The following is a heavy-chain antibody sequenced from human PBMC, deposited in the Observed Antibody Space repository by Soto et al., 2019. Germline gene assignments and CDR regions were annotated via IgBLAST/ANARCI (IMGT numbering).Heavy chain of an antibody. CDR3: ARERRGTGDSAFDI. Sequence: GGSLRLSCAASGFTVSSNYMSWVRQAPGKGLEWVSVIYSGGSTYYADSVKGRFTISRDNSKNTLYLQMNSLRAEDTAVYYCARERRGTGDSAFDIWGQGTMVTVSS. V-gene: IGHV3-66*02. CDR1: GFTVSSNY. D-gene: IGHD7-27*01. CDR2: IYSGGST. J-gene: IGHJ3*02.